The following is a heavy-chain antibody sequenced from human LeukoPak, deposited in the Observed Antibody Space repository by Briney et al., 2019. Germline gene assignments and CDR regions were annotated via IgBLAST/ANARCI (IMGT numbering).Heavy chain of an antibody. V-gene: IGHV4-30-2*01. Sequence: SETLSLTCAVSGGSISSGGYSWSWIRQPPGKGLEWIGYIYHSGSTYYNPSLKSRVTISVDRSKNQFSLKLSSVTAADTAVYYCARDHAPIDYWGQGTLVTVSS. J-gene: IGHJ4*02. D-gene: IGHD2-8*01. CDR1: GGSISSGGYS. CDR3: ARDHAPIDY. CDR2: IYHSGST.